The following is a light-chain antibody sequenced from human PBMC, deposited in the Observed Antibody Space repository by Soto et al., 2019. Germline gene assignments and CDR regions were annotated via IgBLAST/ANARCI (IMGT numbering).Light chain of an antibody. CDR1: QSVSNN. V-gene: IGKV3-15*01. CDR3: QQYNNWPPFT. CDR2: GAS. Sequence: EVVMTQSPATLSVSPGDRATLSCRASQSVSNNLAWYQQKPGQAPRLLIYGASTGATGLPARFSASGSGTEFSLPIISLQSEDFAVYYCQQYNNWPPFTFGEGTKLEIK. J-gene: IGKJ2*01.